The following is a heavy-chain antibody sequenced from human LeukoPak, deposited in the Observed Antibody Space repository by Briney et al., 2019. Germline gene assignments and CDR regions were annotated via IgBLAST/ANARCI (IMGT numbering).Heavy chain of an antibody. Sequence: SETLSLTCTVSSGSISTSNYYWGWVRQPPGKALEWIGNIFYSGSTNYNPSLKSRVTISVDTSKNQFSLKLSSVTAADTAVYYCARSTYTLFDYWGQGTLVTVSS. D-gene: IGHD4-11*01. CDR2: IFYSGST. V-gene: IGHV4-61*05. CDR3: ARSTYTLFDY. CDR1: SGSISTSNYY. J-gene: IGHJ4*02.